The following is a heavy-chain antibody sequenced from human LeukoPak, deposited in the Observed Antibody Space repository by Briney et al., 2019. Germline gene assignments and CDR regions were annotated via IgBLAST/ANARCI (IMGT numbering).Heavy chain of an antibody. J-gene: IGHJ6*03. Sequence: PGGSLRLSCAASGFTFSSYAMSWVRQAPGKGLEWVSAISGSGGSTYYADSVKGRFTISRDNSKNTLYLQMNSLRAEDTAVYYCAKGHLVAAAGIAYYYYYMDVWAKGPRSPSP. CDR2: ISGSGGST. V-gene: IGHV3-23*01. CDR1: GFTFSSYA. CDR3: AKGHLVAAAGIAYYYYYMDV. D-gene: IGHD6-13*01.